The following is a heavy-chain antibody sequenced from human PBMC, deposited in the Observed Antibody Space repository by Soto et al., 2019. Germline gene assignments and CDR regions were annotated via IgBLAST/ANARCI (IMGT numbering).Heavy chain of an antibody. Sequence: VASVKVSCKASGGTFSSYAISWVRQAPGQGLEWMGGIIPIFGTANYAQKFQGRVTITADKSTSTAYMELSGLRSEDTAVYYCARDPGSGWPYYYYGMDVWGQGTTVTVSS. D-gene: IGHD6-19*01. CDR1: GGTFSSYA. V-gene: IGHV1-69*06. J-gene: IGHJ6*02. CDR2: IIPIFGTA. CDR3: ARDPGSGWPYYYYGMDV.